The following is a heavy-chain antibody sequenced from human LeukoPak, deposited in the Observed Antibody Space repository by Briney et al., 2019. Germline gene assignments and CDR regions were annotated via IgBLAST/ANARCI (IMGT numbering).Heavy chain of an antibody. V-gene: IGHV3-21*01. CDR3: TSKLGSSSSGY. D-gene: IGHD6-6*01. CDR2: ISSTASDI. J-gene: IGHJ4*02. CDR1: GFTFSSYG. Sequence: GSLRLSCAASGFTFSSYGMNWLRQAPGKGLEWVSFISSTASDIYYADSVRGRFTISRDNAKNSLYLQMNSLRADDTAIYYCTSKLGSSSSGYWGQGTLVTVSS.